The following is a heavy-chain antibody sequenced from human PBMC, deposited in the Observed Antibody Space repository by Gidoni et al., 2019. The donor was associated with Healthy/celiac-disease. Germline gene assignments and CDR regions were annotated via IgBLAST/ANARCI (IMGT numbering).Heavy chain of an antibody. CDR1: GGSFSGYY. D-gene: IGHD6-13*01. CDR2: INHSGST. Sequence: QVQLQQWGAGLLKPSETLSLTCAVYGGSFSGYYWSWIRQPPGKGLEWIGEINHSGSTNYNPSLKSRVTISVDTSKNQFSLKLSSVTAADTAVYYCARGFLYSSSWTLPFNDAFDIWGQGTMVTVSS. J-gene: IGHJ3*02. V-gene: IGHV4-34*01. CDR3: ARGFLYSSSWTLPFNDAFDI.